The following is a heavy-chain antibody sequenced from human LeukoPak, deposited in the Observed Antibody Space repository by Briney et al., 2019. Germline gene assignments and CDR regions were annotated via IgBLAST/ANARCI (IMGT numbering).Heavy chain of an antibody. CDR3: VKGHDELLPFDY. D-gene: IGHD2-15*01. V-gene: IGHV3-30*02. CDR1: GFTFSSYS. CDR2: IRYDGSNY. J-gene: IGHJ4*02. Sequence: TGGSLRLSCAASGFTFSSYSMNWVRQAPGKGLEWVAFIRYDGSNYYYADSVKGRFTISRDNSKNTLYLQMNSLRAEDTAVYYCVKGHDELLPFDYWGQGTLVTVSS.